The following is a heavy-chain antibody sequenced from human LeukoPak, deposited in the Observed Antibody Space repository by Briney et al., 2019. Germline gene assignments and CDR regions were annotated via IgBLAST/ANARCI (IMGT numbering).Heavy chain of an antibody. Sequence: SETLSLTCAVYGGSFSGYYWSWIRQPPGKGLEWIGEINHSGSTNYNPSLKSRVTILVDTSKNQFSLKLSSVTAADTAVYYCARDLSRSGYCSSTSCYDWFDPWGQGTLVTVSS. D-gene: IGHD2-2*01. V-gene: IGHV4-34*01. CDR3: ARDLSRSGYCSSTSCYDWFDP. CDR2: INHSGST. J-gene: IGHJ5*02. CDR1: GGSFSGYY.